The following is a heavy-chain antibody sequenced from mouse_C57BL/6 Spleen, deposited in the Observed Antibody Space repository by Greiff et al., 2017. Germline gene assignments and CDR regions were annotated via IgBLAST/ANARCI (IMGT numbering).Heavy chain of an antibody. CDR2: IDPETGGT. V-gene: IGHV1-15*01. CDR1: GYTFTDYE. J-gene: IGHJ2*01. Sequence: QVQLKQSGAELVRPGASVTLSCKASGYTFTDYEMHWVKQTPVHGLEWIGAIDPETGGTAYNQKFTGKAILTADKSSSTAYMELRGLTSEDSAFYYCTPPSYDYDRNFDDWGQGTTLTVSS. CDR3: TPPSYDYDRNFDD. D-gene: IGHD2-4*01.